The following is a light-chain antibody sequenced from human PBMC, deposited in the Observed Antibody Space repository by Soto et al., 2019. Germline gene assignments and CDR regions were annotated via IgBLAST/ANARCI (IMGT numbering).Light chain of an antibody. V-gene: IGKV3-11*01. CDR3: QQRSNWPL. J-gene: IGKJ5*01. CDR2: DAS. Sequence: EIVLTQSPATLSLSPGERATLSFRASQSVSSYLAWYQQKPGQAPRLLIYDASNRATGIPARFSGSGSGTDFTLTISSLEPEDFAVYYCQQRSNWPLFGQGTRLE. CDR1: QSVSSY.